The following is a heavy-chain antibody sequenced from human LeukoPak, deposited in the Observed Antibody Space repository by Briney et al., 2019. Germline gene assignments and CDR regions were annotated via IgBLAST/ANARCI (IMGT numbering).Heavy chain of an antibody. Sequence: VASVKVSCKASGGTFSSYAISWVRQAPGQGLEWMGGIIPIFGTANYAQKFQGRVTITADESTSTAYMELSSLRSEDTAVYYCARADRSGWYFDYWGQGTLVTVSS. V-gene: IGHV1-69*01. CDR1: GGTFSSYA. CDR2: IIPIFGTA. CDR3: ARADRSGWYFDY. D-gene: IGHD6-19*01. J-gene: IGHJ4*02.